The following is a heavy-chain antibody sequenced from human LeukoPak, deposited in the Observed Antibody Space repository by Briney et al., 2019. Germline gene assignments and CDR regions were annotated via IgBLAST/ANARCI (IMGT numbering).Heavy chain of an antibody. CDR3: ARAGGYSPYYYYYYYMDV. CDR2: INHGGST. J-gene: IGHJ6*03. CDR1: GGSFSGYY. Sequence: PSETLSLTCTVYGGSFSGYYWSWIRQPPGKGPEWIGEINHGGSTNYNPSLKSRVTISVDTSKNQFSLKLSSATAADTAVYYCARAGGYSPYYYYYYYMDVWGKGTTVSVSS. V-gene: IGHV4-34*01. D-gene: IGHD3-22*01.